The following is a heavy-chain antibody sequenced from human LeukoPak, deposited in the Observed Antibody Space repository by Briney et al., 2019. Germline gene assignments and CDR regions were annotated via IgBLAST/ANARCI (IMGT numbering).Heavy chain of an antibody. J-gene: IGHJ4*02. V-gene: IGHV3-30-3*01. CDR1: GFTSSSYA. D-gene: IGHD4-17*01. Sequence: PGGSLRLSCAASGFTSSSYAMHLVRQAPGKGLEWVAVISYDGSNKYYADSVKGRFTISRDNSKNTLYLQMNSLRAEDTAVYYCARKNDYGDEYFDYWGQGTLVTVSS. CDR2: ISYDGSNK. CDR3: ARKNDYGDEYFDY.